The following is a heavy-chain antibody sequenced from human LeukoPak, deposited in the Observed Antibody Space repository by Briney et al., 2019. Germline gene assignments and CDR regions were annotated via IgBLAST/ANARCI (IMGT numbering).Heavy chain of an antibody. V-gene: IGHV4-59*12. CDR3: AREGEYSNRLDP. Sequence: SETLSLTCTVSGGSISSYYWSWIRQPPGKGLEWIGYIYYSGSTNYNPSLKSRVTISVDTSKNQFSLKLSSVTAADTAVYYCAREGEYSNRLDPWGQGTLVTVSS. CDR1: GGSISSYY. D-gene: IGHD4-11*01. CDR2: IYYSGST. J-gene: IGHJ5*02.